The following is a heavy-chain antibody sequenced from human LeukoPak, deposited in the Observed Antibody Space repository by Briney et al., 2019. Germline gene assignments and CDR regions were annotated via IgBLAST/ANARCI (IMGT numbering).Heavy chain of an antibody. D-gene: IGHD6-13*01. V-gene: IGHV4-38-2*02. Sequence: SETLSLTCTVSGYSISSGYYWGWIRQPPGKGLEWIGSIYHTGSTNYNPSLKSRVTMSVDTSKNQFSLRLRSVTAADTAVYYCARQIASAGTAGFDFWGQGALVTVSS. CDR3: ARQIASAGTAGFDF. J-gene: IGHJ4*02. CDR2: IYHTGST. CDR1: GYSISSGYY.